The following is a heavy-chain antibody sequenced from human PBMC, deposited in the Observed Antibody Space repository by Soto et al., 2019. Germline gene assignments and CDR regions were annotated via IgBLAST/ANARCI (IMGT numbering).Heavy chain of an antibody. CDR3: ARRSYGSGSYHIDY. Sequence: SETLSLTCTFSGGSIXSSSYYWGWIRQPPGKGLEWIGSIYYSGSTYYNPSLKSRVTISVDTSKNQFSLKLSSVTAADTAVYYCARRSYGSGSYHIDYWGQGTLVTVSS. CDR1: GGSIXSSSYY. J-gene: IGHJ4*02. D-gene: IGHD3-10*01. V-gene: IGHV4-39*01. CDR2: IYYSGST.